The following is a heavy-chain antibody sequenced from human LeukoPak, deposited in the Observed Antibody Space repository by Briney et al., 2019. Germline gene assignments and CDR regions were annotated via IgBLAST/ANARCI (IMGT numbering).Heavy chain of an antibody. V-gene: IGHV1-69*06. Sequence: SVKVSCKASGGTFSSYAISWVRQAPGQGLEWMGGIIPIFGTANYAQKFQGRVTITADKSTGTAYMELSSLRSEDTAVYYCARDLTTVTGNRGDIWGQGTMVTVSS. CDR1: GGTFSSYA. J-gene: IGHJ3*02. CDR2: IIPIFGTA. D-gene: IGHD4-17*01. CDR3: ARDLTTVTGNRGDI.